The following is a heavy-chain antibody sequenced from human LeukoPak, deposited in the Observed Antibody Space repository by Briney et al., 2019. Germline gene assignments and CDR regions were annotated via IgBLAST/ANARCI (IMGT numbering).Heavy chain of an antibody. J-gene: IGHJ4*02. CDR2: IYPGDSDT. D-gene: IGHD6-6*01. V-gene: IGHV5-51*01. CDR1: GYRFTNYW. Sequence: GESLKISCKGSGYRFTNYWIGWVRQMPGKGLEWMGIIYPGDSDTRYSPSFQGQVTISADKSINTAYLQWSSLKASDTAMYYCARSPYSSSLCYFDYWGQGTLVTVSS. CDR3: ARSPYSSSLCYFDY.